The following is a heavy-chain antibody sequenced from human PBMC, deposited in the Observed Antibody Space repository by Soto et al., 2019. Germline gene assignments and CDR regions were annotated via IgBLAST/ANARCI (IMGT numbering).Heavy chain of an antibody. J-gene: IGHJ3*02. D-gene: IGHD3-3*01. CDR2: INAGNGNT. Sequence: ASVKVSCKASGYTFTSYAMHWVRQAPGQRLEWMGWINAGNGNTKYSQKFQGRGTITRDTSASTAYMELSSLRSEDTAVYYCASGTYDFWSGYPNDAFDIWGQGTMVTVSS. CDR3: ASGTYDFWSGYPNDAFDI. CDR1: GYTFTSYA. V-gene: IGHV1-3*01.